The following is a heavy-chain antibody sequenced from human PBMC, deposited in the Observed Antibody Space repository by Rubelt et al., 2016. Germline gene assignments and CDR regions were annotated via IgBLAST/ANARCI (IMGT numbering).Heavy chain of an antibody. D-gene: IGHD4-11*01. V-gene: IGHV3-21*02. CDR2: ISTTSTYI. CDR1: GFSFSSYS. CDR3: AKVLCSNYCWYFDL. Sequence: EVQLVESGGGLVKPGGSLRLSCAASGFSFSSYSMNWVRQAPGKGLEWVSSISTTSTYIYYTDSVKGRFTISRDNSKNTLYLQMNNLRAEETAVYFCAKVLCSNYCWYFDLWGRGTLVTVSS. J-gene: IGHJ2*01.